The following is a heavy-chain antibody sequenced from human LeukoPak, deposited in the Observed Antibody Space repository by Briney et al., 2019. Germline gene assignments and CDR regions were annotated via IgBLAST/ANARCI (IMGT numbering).Heavy chain of an antibody. D-gene: IGHD3-22*01. J-gene: IGHJ5*02. V-gene: IGHV4-34*01. CDR2: INHSGST. CDR3: ARVGDYDSSGYYGWFDP. CDR1: GGSFSGYY. Sequence: SETLSLTCAVYGGSFSGYYWSWIRQPPGKGLEWIGEINHSGSTNYNPSLKCRVTISVDTSKNQFSLKLSSVTAADTAVYYCARVGDYDSSGYYGWFDPWGQGTLVTVSS.